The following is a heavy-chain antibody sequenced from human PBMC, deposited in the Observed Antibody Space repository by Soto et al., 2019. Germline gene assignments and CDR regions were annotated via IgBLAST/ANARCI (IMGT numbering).Heavy chain of an antibody. D-gene: IGHD2-8*02. Sequence: VESLKISCKGSGYNFANYWIGWVRQVPGKGLEWMGMIFPGDSDTKNSPSLQGQITMSVDKSNSSAYLQWRSLKASDTAMYYCAAGYSTGLDAFDLWGQGTLVTVSS. CDR3: AAGYSTGLDAFDL. CDR2: IFPGDSDT. J-gene: IGHJ3*01. V-gene: IGHV5-51*01. CDR1: GYNFANYW.